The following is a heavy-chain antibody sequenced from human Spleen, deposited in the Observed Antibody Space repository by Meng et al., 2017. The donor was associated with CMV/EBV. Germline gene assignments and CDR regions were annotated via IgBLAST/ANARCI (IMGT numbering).Heavy chain of an antibody. Sequence: GESLKISCAASGFTFSSYSMNWVRQAPGKGLEWVSYISSSSSTIYYADSVKGRFTISRDNAKNSLYLQMNSLRAEDTAVYYCAKDLVVVIATGYYGMDVWGQGTTVTVSS. V-gene: IGHV3-48*04. J-gene: IGHJ6*02. D-gene: IGHD2-21*01. CDR3: AKDLVVVIATGYYGMDV. CDR2: ISSSSSTI. CDR1: GFTFSSYS.